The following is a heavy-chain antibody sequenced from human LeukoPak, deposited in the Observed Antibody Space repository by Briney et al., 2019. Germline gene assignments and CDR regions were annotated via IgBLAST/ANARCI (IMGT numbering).Heavy chain of an antibody. CDR1: GYTFTSYA. V-gene: IGHV1-3*03. Sequence: ASVKVSCKASGYTFTSYAMHWVRQAPGQRLEWTGWINAGNGNTKYSQEFQGRVTITRDTSASTAYMELSSLRSEDMAVYYCARSAIFGVVAYDAFDIWGQGTMVTVSS. D-gene: IGHD3-3*01. CDR2: INAGNGNT. J-gene: IGHJ3*02. CDR3: ARSAIFGVVAYDAFDI.